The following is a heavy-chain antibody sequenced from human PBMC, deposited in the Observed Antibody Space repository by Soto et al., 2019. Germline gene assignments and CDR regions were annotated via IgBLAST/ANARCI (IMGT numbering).Heavy chain of an antibody. CDR2: ISWNSGNI. CDR1: RFDFDDYA. Sequence: EVQLVESGGGLVQPARWLRLSCEASRFDFDDYAMHWVRQPRGKGQEWVSSISWNSGNIGYADSMKGRFTISRDNAKNSLYLQMNSLGTDDTALYYCAKDTDPGEVLDVSFFDHWGRGTLVTVSS. J-gene: IGHJ4*02. V-gene: IGHV3-9*01. CDR3: AKDTDPGEVLDVSFFDH. D-gene: IGHD3-10*01.